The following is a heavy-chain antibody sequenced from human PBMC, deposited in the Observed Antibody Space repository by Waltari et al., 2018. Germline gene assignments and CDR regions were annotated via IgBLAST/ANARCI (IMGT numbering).Heavy chain of an antibody. CDR1: GFTFSNYI. V-gene: IGHV3-74*01. J-gene: IGHJ4*02. CDR3: ARDYNYKIDY. Sequence: EVQLVESGGGSVQPGGSLRLSCAASGFTFSNYIMHWVRQSSGEGLVLISRIKNDGSTTRDADSVGGRFTISRDNAKNTLYLDMNHLRVEDTAIYYCARDYNYKIDYWGQGILVTVSS. CDR2: IKNDGSTT. D-gene: IGHD3-22*01.